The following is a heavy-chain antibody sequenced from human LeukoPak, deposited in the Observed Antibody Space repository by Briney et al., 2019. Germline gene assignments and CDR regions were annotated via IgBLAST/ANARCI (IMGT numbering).Heavy chain of an antibody. Sequence: GGSLRLSCAASGFTFSSYAMHWVRQAPGKGLECVAVISYDGSNKYYADSVKGRFTISRDNSKNTLYLQMNSLRAEDTAVYYCARVSYDFWSGYLTMAATHLDYWGQGTLVTVSS. CDR2: ISYDGSNK. CDR3: ARVSYDFWSGYLTMAATHLDY. CDR1: GFTFSSYA. V-gene: IGHV3-30*04. D-gene: IGHD3-3*01. J-gene: IGHJ4*02.